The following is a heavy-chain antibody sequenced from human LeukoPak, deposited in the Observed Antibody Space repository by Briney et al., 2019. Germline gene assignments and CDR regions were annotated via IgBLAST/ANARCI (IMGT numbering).Heavy chain of an antibody. D-gene: IGHD7-27*01. V-gene: IGHV3-23*01. CDR3: AKGHWGDWYFDL. CDR2: FSSGGSST. CDR1: GFTFSSYS. J-gene: IGHJ2*01. Sequence: GGSLRLSCAASGFTFSSYSMNWVRQAPGKGLEWVSTFSSGGSSTYYADSVKGRFTISRDNSKNTLYLQMNSLRAEDTAVYYCAKGHWGDWYFDLWGRGTLVTVSS.